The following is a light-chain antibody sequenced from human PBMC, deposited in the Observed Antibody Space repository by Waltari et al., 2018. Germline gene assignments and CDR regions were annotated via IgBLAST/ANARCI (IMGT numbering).Light chain of an antibody. Sequence: QAVVTQEPSLTVSPGGTVTLTCGSSTGAVTSGHYPYWFQQKPGQAPKTLICDTNNKHPWTPDRFSGSLLEGKAALTLSGAQPEDEAEYYCLLSYSGARVFGGGAKLTVL. CDR2: DTN. CDR3: LLSYSGARV. V-gene: IGLV7-46*01. J-gene: IGLJ3*02. CDR1: TGAVTSGHY.